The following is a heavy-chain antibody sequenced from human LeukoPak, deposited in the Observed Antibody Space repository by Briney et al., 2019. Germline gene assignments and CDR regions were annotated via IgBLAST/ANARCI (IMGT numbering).Heavy chain of an antibody. V-gene: IGHV3-30*02. J-gene: IGHJ3*02. CDR3: ARGHVTVSAHDDAFDI. D-gene: IGHD5/OR15-5a*01. CDR2: IRYDGSNK. CDR1: EFTFSSYG. Sequence: GGSLRLSCAASEFTFSSYGMHWVRQAPGKGLEWVAFIRYDGSNKYYADSVKGRFTISRDNAKNSLYLQMNSLRAEDTAVYYCARGHVTVSAHDDAFDIWGQGTMVTVSS.